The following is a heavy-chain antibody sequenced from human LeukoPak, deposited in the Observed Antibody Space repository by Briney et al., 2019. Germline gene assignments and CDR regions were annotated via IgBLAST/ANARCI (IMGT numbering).Heavy chain of an antibody. J-gene: IGHJ4*02. D-gene: IGHD3-3*02. CDR3: ARQDISLDD. CDR2: IESDVTNK. Sequence: PGGSLRLSCAASGFAFSRHTMHWVRQAPGKGLEWVAVIESDVTNKYHADSVKGRFTISRDNSKNTLYLQMSSLRPEDTALYFCARQDISLDDWGQGTPVTVSS. V-gene: IGHV3-30-3*01. CDR1: GFAFSRHT.